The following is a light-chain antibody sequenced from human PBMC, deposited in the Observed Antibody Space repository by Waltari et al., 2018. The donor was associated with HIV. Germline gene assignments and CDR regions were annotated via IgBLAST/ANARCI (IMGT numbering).Light chain of an antibody. CDR3: QEYDRFTGT. V-gene: IGKV1-5*03. CDR2: QAS. CDR1: ENINRW. Sequence: DIHMTQSPSTLSASVGDSVTITCRASENINRWLAWYQQKPGKAPNLLIYQASSLDSGVPSRFSGSGSGTEFTLTINSLQPDDFGTYFCQEYDRFTGTFGQGTKVEIK. J-gene: IGKJ1*01.